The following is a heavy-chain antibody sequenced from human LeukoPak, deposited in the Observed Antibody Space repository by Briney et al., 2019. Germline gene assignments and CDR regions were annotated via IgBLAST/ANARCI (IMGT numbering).Heavy chain of an antibody. V-gene: IGHV4-34*01. D-gene: IGHD3-10*01. CDR1: GGSFSGYY. Sequence: SETLSLTCAVYGGSFSGYYWSWIRQPPGKGVEWIGEINHSGSTNYNPSLKSRVTISVDTSKNQFSLKLSSVTAADTAVYYCARQARGYYGSGSYRAYYFDYWGQGTLVTVSS. CDR2: INHSGST. J-gene: IGHJ4*02. CDR3: ARQARGYYGSGSYRAYYFDY.